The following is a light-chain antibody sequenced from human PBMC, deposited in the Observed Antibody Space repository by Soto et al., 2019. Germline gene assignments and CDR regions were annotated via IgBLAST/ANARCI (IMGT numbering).Light chain of an antibody. CDR3: QQRRHWPYT. CDR1: EDVHNH. Sequence: EIVLTQSPAALSLSPGERATLSCRASEDVHNHLAWYQQNPGQAPRLLIYDVSERATGIPARFSGSGFGTDFTLTISSLEPVDFAVYYCQQRRHWPYTFGQGTKLEIK. J-gene: IGKJ2*01. CDR2: DVS. V-gene: IGKV3-11*01.